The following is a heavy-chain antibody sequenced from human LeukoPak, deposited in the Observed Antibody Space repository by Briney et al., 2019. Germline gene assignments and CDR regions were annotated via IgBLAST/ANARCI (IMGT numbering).Heavy chain of an antibody. J-gene: IGHJ5*02. Sequence: SETLSLTCTVSGGSISSYYWGWIRQPPGKGLEWIGSIYYSGSTYYNPSLKSRVTISVDTSKNQFSLKLSSVTAADTAVYYCARHGYGDNWFDPWGQGTLVTVSS. CDR2: IYYSGST. D-gene: IGHD4-17*01. V-gene: IGHV4-39*01. CDR1: GGSISSYY. CDR3: ARHGYGDNWFDP.